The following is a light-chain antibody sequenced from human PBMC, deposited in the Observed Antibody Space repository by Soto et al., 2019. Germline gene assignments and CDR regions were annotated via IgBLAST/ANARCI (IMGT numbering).Light chain of an antibody. J-gene: IGLJ1*01. CDR3: AGWDDSLNGYV. CDR1: SSDVGGYNY. CDR2: EVN. V-gene: IGLV2-8*01. Sequence: QSVLTQPPSASGSPGQSVAISCTGTSSDVGGYNYVSWYQQHPGKAPKLMIYEVNKRPSGVPDRFSGSKSGTSASLAISGLQSEDEADYYCAGWDDSLNGYVFGTGTKVTVL.